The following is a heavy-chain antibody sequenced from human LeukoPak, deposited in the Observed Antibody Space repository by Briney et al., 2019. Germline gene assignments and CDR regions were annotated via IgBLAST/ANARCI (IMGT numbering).Heavy chain of an antibody. Sequence: ASVKVSCKASGYTFTVYYMHWVRQAPGQGLEWMGWINPNSGGTNYAQKFQGRVTMTRDTSISTAYMELSRLRSDDTAVYYCARGRYCSGGSCYSGWFDPWGQGTLVTVSS. CDR3: ARGRYCSGGSCYSGWFDP. D-gene: IGHD2-15*01. CDR1: GYTFTVYY. J-gene: IGHJ5*02. V-gene: IGHV1-2*02. CDR2: INPNSGGT.